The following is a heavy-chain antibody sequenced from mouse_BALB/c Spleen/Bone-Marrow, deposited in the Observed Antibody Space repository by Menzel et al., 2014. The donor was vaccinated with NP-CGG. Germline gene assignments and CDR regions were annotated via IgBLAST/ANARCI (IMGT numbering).Heavy chain of an antibody. Sequence: LQQSGSELVRPGAPVKLSCKASGYTFTSYWIHWVEQRPGQGLEWIGNIYPGSGTINYDEKFKNKATLTVDTSSSIAYMQLSSLTSEDSAVYYCRCYDYTMDYWGQGTSVTVSS. CDR3: RCYDYTMDY. V-gene: IGHV1S22*01. CDR2: IYPGSGTI. J-gene: IGHJ4*01. CDR1: GYTFTSYW. D-gene: IGHD1-1*01.